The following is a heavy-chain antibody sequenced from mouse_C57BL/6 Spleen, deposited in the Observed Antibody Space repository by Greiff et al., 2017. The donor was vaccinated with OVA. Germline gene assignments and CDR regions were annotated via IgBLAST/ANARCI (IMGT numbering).Heavy chain of an antibody. CDR1: GYTFTTYP. CDR3: ARTSYEYDGYWYFDV. CDR2: FHPYNDDT. Sequence: VQLQESGAELVKPGASVKMSCKASGYTFTTYPIEWMKQNHGKSLEWIGNFHPYNDDTKYNEKFKGKATLTVEKSSSTVYLELSRLTSDDSAVFYCARTSYEYDGYWYFDVWGTGTTVTVSS. V-gene: IGHV1-47*01. J-gene: IGHJ1*03. D-gene: IGHD2-4*01.